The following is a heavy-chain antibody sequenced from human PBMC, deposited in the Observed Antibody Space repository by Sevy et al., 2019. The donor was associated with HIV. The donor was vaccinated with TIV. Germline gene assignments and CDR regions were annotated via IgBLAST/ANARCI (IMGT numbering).Heavy chain of an antibody. CDR3: AGGRSWKLLTIDY. CDR1: GGSISSGGYY. D-gene: IGHD2-15*01. V-gene: IGHV4-31*03. Sequence: SETLSLTCTVSGGSISSGGYYWSWIRQHPGKGLEWIGYIYYSGSTYYNPSLKSRVTISVNTSKNQFSLKLSSVTAADTAVYYCAGGRSWKLLTIDYWGQGTLVTASS. J-gene: IGHJ4*02. CDR2: IYYSGST.